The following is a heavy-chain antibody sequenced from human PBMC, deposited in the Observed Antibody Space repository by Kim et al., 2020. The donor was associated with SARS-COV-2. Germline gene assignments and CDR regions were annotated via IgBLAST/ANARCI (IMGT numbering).Heavy chain of an antibody. V-gene: IGHV4-34*01. Sequence: IPALKGRVTMSVDTSKNQFSLKLSCVTAADTAVYYCARGGGGSSLSYFDYWGQGTLVTVSS. J-gene: IGHJ4*02. CDR3: ARGGGGSSLSYFDY. D-gene: IGHD6-13*01.